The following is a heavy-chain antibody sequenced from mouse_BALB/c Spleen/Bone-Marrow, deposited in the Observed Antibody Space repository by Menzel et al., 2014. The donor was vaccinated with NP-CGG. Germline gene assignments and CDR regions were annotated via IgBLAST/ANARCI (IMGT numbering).Heavy chain of an antibody. CDR1: GFTFTDYY. D-gene: IGHD1-1*01. CDR2: IRNKANGYTT. J-gene: IGHJ1*01. V-gene: IGHV7-3*02. CDR3: ARDRNYDINWYFDV. Sequence: EVHLVESGGGLVQPGGSLRLSCATPGFTFTDYYMSWVRQPPGKALEWLGFIRNKANGYTTEYSASVKGRFTISRDNSQSILYLQMNILRTEDSATYYCARDRNYDINWYFDVWGAGTTVTVSS.